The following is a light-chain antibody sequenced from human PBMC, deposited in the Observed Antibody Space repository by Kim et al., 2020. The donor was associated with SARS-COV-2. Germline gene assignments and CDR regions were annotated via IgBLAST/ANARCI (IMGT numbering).Light chain of an antibody. J-gene: IGKJ2*01. CDR1: QSVSNN. Sequence: EIVMTQSPATLSVSPGERVTLSCRASQSVSNNLAWYQYKPGQPPRLLIYGASTRATGIPARFSGSGSGTDFTLTVSSLQSEDFAIYYCHQYNDWPPGYTFGQGTKLEI. V-gene: IGKV3-15*01. CDR3: HQYNDWPPGYT. CDR2: GAS.